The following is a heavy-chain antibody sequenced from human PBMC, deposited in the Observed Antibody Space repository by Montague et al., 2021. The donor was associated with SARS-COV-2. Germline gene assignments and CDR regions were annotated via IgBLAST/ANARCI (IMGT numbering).Heavy chain of an antibody. CDR2: MSEDGRQK. CDR3: AKHLGDVGATCFDQ. Sequence: SLRLSCSASGFTFSAYYMTWVRQAPGKGLEWVASMSEDGRQKYYXDSVKGRFTISRDNAEGSLSLQMNTLRAEDTAIYYCAKHLGDVGATCFDQWGQGTLVTVSS. D-gene: IGHD1-26*01. J-gene: IGHJ4*02. V-gene: IGHV3-7*01. CDR1: GFTFSAYY.